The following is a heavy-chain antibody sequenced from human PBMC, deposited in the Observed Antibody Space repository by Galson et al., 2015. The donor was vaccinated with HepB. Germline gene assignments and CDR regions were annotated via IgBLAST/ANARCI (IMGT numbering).Heavy chain of an antibody. J-gene: IGHJ3*02. CDR1: GFTFSSYW. CDR2: IKQDGSEK. Sequence: SLRLSCAASGFTFSSYWMSWVRQAPGKGLEWVANIKQDGSEKYYVDSVKGRFTISGDNAKNSLYLQMNSLRAEDTAVYYCARDLLIAVAPDAFDIWGQGTMVTVSS. CDR3: ARDLLIAVAPDAFDI. D-gene: IGHD6-19*01. V-gene: IGHV3-7*03.